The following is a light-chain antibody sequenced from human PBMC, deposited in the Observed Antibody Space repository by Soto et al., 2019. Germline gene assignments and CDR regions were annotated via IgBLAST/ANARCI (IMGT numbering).Light chain of an antibody. Sequence: EIVMTQSPATLSVSPGERAALSCRASQTVSINLAWYQHKPGQAPRLLLYGSSTRATGIPSRFSGIGSGTEFTLTISSLQSEDFAVYYCQQYNNWPRTFGRGTTVEIK. J-gene: IGKJ1*01. CDR3: QQYNNWPRT. V-gene: IGKV3-15*01. CDR1: QTVSIN. CDR2: GSS.